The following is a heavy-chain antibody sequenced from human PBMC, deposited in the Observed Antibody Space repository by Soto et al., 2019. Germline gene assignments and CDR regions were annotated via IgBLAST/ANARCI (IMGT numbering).Heavy chain of an antibody. D-gene: IGHD3-10*01. CDR2: IYHSGSI. Sequence: PSETLSLTCAVSGGSISSGGYSWSWIRQPPGKGLEGIGYIYHSGSIYYNPSLKSRVTISVDRSKNQFSLKLSSVTAADTAVYYCARSLWSGWFDPWGQGTLVTVSS. J-gene: IGHJ5*02. V-gene: IGHV4-30-2*01. CDR1: GGSISSGGYS. CDR3: ARSLWSGWFDP.